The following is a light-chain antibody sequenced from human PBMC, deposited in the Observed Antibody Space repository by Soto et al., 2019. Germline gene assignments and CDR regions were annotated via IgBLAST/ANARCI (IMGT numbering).Light chain of an antibody. CDR1: QSITKW. CDR2: EAS. J-gene: IGKJ1*01. CDR3: QQYKSSWT. Sequence: DIQMTQSPDTLSASVGDSVTIACRASQSITKWLAWYQLKPGKAPKLLIHEASNLHSGVSSRFTGSGSGTDFTLTITSLQPEDFATYYCQQYKSSWTFGQGTKVDIK. V-gene: IGKV1-5*03.